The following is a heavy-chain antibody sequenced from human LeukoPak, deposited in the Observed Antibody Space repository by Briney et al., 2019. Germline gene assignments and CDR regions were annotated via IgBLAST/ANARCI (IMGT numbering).Heavy chain of an antibody. CDR1: GFTFSSYS. D-gene: IGHD6-13*01. Sequence: PGGSLRLSCAASGFTFSSYSMNWVRQAPGKGLEWVSYISSSSSTIYYADSVKGRFTISRDNAKNSLYLQMNSLRDEDTAVYYCARDIVDSSSWYVGFYYYGMDVWGQGTTVTVSS. V-gene: IGHV3-48*02. CDR2: ISSSSSTI. J-gene: IGHJ6*02. CDR3: ARDIVDSSSWYVGFYYYGMDV.